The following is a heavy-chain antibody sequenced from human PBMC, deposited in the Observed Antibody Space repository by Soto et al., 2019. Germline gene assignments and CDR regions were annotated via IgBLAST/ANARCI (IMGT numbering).Heavy chain of an antibody. CDR2: IKQDGSEK. J-gene: IGHJ6*02. Sequence: TGGSLRLSCAASGFTFSSYWMSWVRQAPGKGLEWVANIKQDGSEKYYDDSVKGRFTISRDNSKDSLYLQMNSLRVEDRAVYYCVRSYHNYDYWGGSSGGYNYGMDVWGQGTTVTVSS. CDR1: GFTFSSYW. V-gene: IGHV3-7*01. CDR3: VRSYHNYDYWGGSSGGYNYGMDV. D-gene: IGHD3-3*01.